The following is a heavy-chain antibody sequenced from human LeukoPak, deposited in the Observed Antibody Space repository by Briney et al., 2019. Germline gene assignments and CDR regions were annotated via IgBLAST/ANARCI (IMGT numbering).Heavy chain of an antibody. D-gene: IGHD6-19*01. J-gene: IGHJ5*02. Sequence: PSETLSLTCAVYGGSFSGYYWSWIRQPPGKGLEWVGEINHSGSTNYNPSLKSRVTISVDTSKNQFSLKLSSVTAADTAVYYCARLSYSSGWYEGPWGQGTLVTVSS. CDR1: GGSFSGYY. CDR3: ARLSYSSGWYEGP. CDR2: INHSGST. V-gene: IGHV4-34*01.